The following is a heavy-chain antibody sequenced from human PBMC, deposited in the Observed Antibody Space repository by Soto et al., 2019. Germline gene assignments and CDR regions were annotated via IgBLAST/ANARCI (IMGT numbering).Heavy chain of an antibody. CDR1: GYTFINYY. J-gene: IGHJ4*02. Sequence: QVQLVHSGAEVKKPGASVKVSCKASGYTFINYYMHWVRQAPGQGLEWLGLVNPYDNRTRYAQNFQGRVTMTSDTSTRTIFMELTSLISEDTAVYYCARASRGTVGLIEYWGQGTRVTVSS. CDR2: VNPYDNRT. CDR3: ARASRGTVGLIEY. V-gene: IGHV1-46*01.